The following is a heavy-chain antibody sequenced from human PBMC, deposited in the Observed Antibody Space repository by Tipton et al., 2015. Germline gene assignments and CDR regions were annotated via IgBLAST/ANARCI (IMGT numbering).Heavy chain of an antibody. Sequence: TLSLTCTVSGGSVISGNYYWIWIRQPPGKGLEWLGDISYTDNAHYNPSLESRVAISVDTTKNQFSLTLNSVAAADTAVYYCARDLEHGRAVWGHGTTVTV. CDR2: ISYTDNA. CDR1: GGSVISGNYY. CDR3: ARDLEHGRAV. D-gene: IGHD5-24*01. V-gene: IGHV4-61*01. J-gene: IGHJ6*02.